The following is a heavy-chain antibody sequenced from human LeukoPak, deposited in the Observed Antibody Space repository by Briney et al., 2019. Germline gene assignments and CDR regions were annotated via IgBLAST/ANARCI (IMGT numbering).Heavy chain of an antibody. V-gene: IGHV3-21*01. CDR3: AREGAFFDY. Sequence: GGSLRLSCAASGFTFSSYGMTWVRQAPGKGLEWVSSISSSSSYIYYADSVKGRFTISRDNAKNSLYLQMNSLRAEDTAVYYCAREGAFFDYWGQGTLVTVSS. CDR1: GFTFSSYG. CDR2: ISSSSSYI. D-gene: IGHD1-26*01. J-gene: IGHJ4*02.